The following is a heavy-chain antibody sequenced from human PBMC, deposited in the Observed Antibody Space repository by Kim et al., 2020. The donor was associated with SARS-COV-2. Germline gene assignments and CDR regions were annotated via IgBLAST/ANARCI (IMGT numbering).Heavy chain of an antibody. Sequence: SETLSLTCAVSGDSISARNWWSWVRQPPGKGLEWIGEIYYSGTTNYSPSLKSRVTISLDKSKNQVSLRLTSVTAADTAFYYCARSKPTTEGYYTLGYWGQGTPVTVSS. V-gene: IGHV4-4*02. D-gene: IGHD3-22*01. J-gene: IGHJ4*02. CDR1: GDSISARNW. CDR3: ARSKPTTEGYYTLGY. CDR2: IYYSGTT.